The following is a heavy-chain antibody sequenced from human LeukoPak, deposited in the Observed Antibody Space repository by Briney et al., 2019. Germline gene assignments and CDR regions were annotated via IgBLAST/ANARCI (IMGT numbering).Heavy chain of an antibody. CDR2: IYYSGST. CDR3: ARKAYSSSWYYYYGMDV. J-gene: IGHJ6*02. CDR1: GGSISSYY. V-gene: IGHV4-59*01. D-gene: IGHD6-13*01. Sequence: KASETLSLTCTVSGGSISSYYWSWIRQPPGKGLEWIGYIYYSGSTNYNPSLKSRVTISVDTSKNQFSLKLSSVTAADTAVYYCARKAYSSSWYYYYGMDVWSQGTTVTVSS.